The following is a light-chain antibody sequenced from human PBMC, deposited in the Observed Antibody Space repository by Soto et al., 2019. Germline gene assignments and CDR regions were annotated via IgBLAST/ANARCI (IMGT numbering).Light chain of an antibody. CDR2: GAS. CDR3: QQYNNWPLT. CDR1: QSVSSN. Sequence: EIVMTQSPATLSVSPGERATLSCRASQSVSSNLAWYQQKPGQAPRLLIYGASTRATGIPARFSGSGSGTEFTLTISSLQSEDFAAYYCQQYNNWPLTFGPGTKV. V-gene: IGKV3-15*01. J-gene: IGKJ1*01.